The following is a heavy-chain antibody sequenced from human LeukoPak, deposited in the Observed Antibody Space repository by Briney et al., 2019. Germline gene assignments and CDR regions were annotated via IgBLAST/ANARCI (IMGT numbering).Heavy chain of an antibody. J-gene: IGHJ6*03. V-gene: IGHV4-59*08. CDR1: GGSISSYY. CDR2: IYYSGST. D-gene: IGHD1-14*01. CDR3: ASRMYYYYYMDV. Sequence: SETLSLTCTVSGGSISSYYWTWLRQPPGKGLEWIGYIYYSGSTNYNPSLKSRVTISVDTSKNQFSLKLSSVTAADTAVYYCASRMYYYYYMDVWGKGTTVTVSS.